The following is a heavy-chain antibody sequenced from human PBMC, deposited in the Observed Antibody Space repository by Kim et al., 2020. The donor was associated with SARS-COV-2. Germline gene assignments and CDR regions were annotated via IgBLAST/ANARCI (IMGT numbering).Heavy chain of an antibody. V-gene: IGHV1-18*01. Sequence: ASVKVSCKASGYTFTTYGISWVRQAPGQGLEWMGWINGYNGNTNYAQKFQGRVSMTTDTSTSTAYMDLKSLGSDDTAVYYCARDDIAVRPRYYYGMAVWGQGTPVIVSS. J-gene: IGHJ6*02. D-gene: IGHD6-6*01. CDR3: ARDDIAVRPRYYYGMAV. CDR1: GYTFTTYG. CDR2: INGYNGNT.